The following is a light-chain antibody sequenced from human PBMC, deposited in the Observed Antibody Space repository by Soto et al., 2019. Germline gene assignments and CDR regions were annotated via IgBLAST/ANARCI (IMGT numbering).Light chain of an antibody. J-gene: IGKJ4*01. V-gene: IGKV3-11*01. CDR1: QSVSSY. Sequence: EIVLTQSPATLSLSPGERATLSCRASQSVSSYLAWYQQKPGQAPRLLIHDASNRATGIPARFSGSGSGTDFTLTIRSLEPEDFAVYYCQQRSNWPLLTFGGGTKVEIK. CDR3: QQRSNWPLLT. CDR2: DAS.